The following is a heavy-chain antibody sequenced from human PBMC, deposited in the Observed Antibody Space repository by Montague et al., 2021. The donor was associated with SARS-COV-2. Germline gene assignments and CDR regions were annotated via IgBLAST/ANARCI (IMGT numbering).Heavy chain of an antibody. D-gene: IGHD2-15*01. J-gene: IGHJ4*02. CDR2: ISYDVFNK. CDR1: GFTFSSYA. Sequence: SLRLSCAASGFTFSSYAMHLVLQAPGKGLEWVAVISYDVFNKYYADSVKGRFTISRDNAKNSLYLQLNSLRAEDTAVYYCARVAGMEYCSGGNCYLDYWGQGTLVTVSS. CDR3: ARVAGMEYCSGGNCYLDY. V-gene: IGHV3-30-3*01.